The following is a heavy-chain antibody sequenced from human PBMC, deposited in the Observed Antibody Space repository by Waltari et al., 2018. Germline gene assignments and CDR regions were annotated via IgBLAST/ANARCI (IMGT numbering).Heavy chain of an antibody. CDR1: GGSFSGYY. CDR2: INHSGST. CDR3: ARGGGYRITKGYYFDY. J-gene: IGHJ4*02. D-gene: IGHD3-10*01. V-gene: IGHV4-34*01. Sequence: QVQLQQWGAGLLKPSETLSLTCAVYGGSFSGYYWSWIRQPPGKGLEWIGEINHSGSTNYNPSLKSRVTISVDTSKNQFSLKLSSVTAADTAVYYCARGGGYRITKGYYFDYWGQGTLVTVSS.